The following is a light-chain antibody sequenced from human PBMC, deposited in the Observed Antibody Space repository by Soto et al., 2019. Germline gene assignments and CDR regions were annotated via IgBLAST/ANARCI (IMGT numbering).Light chain of an antibody. J-gene: IGLJ3*02. CDR2: DVN. Sequence: QFALTQPRSVSGSPGQSVTISCTGTSSDVGGYNYVSWYQQHPGKAPKLMIYDVNKRPSGVPDRFSGSKSGNTASLTISGLQAEDDADYYCSSYAGRYAGVFGGGTKLTVL. CDR1: SSDVGGYNY. V-gene: IGLV2-11*01. CDR3: SSYAGRYAGV.